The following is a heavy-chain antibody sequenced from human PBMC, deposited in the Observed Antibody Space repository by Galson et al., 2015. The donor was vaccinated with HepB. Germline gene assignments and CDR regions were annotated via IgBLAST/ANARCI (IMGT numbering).Heavy chain of an antibody. D-gene: IGHD3-10*01. V-gene: IGHV4-34*01. Sequence: ETLSLTCAVYGGSFSGYYWSWVRQPPGKGLEWIGEINHSGSTNYNPSLKSRVTISVDTSKNQFSLKLSSVTAADTAVYYCARGHSAYYYGSGSYYKRYLDYWGQGTLVTVSS. CDR2: INHSGST. CDR1: GGSFSGYY. CDR3: ARGHSAYYYGSGSYYKRYLDY. J-gene: IGHJ4*02.